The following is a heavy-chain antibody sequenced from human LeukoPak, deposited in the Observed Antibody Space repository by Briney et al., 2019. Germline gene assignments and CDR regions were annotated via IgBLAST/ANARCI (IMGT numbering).Heavy chain of an antibody. CDR1: GLAFSKNG. J-gene: IGHJ4*02. CDR2: IGGSGDRT. CDR3: AVARYGSSSWEFDS. V-gene: IGHV3-23*01. Sequence: GGSLRLSYAAYGLAFSKNGMTWVRHPPGNGLGWVLCIGGSGDRTYFADSVKGRFTICRDNSKTTLYLQMNSMRAEDMAVYYCAVARYGSSSWEFDSWGQGTRVTGSS. D-gene: IGHD6-13*01.